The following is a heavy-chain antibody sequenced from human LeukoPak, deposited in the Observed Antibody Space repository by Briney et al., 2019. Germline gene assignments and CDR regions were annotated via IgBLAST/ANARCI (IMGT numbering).Heavy chain of an antibody. J-gene: IGHJ5*02. CDR3: ARPSSSWYNWFDP. Sequence: SETLSLICTVSGGSISSSSYYWGWIRQPPGKGLEWIGSIYYSGSTYYNPSLKSRVTISVDTSKNQFSLKLSSVTAADTAVYYCARPSSSWYNWFDPWGQGTLVTVSS. CDR2: IYYSGST. CDR1: GGSISSSSYY. V-gene: IGHV4-39*01. D-gene: IGHD6-13*01.